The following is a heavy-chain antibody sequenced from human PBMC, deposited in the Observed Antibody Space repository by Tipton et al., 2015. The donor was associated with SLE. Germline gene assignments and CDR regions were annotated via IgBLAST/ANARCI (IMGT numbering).Heavy chain of an antibody. Sequence: SLRLSCVGSGFNFNTQWMHWVRQTPGKGLVWISLLSGDGIDSNYADSVRDRFGISRDNVKNTLYLHMGSLTAEDTAMYYCVTQQMGNTYWGPGALVTVSP. CDR1: GFNFNTQW. CDR2: LSGDGIDS. CDR3: VTQQMGNTY. V-gene: IGHV3-74*01. D-gene: IGHD5-24*01. J-gene: IGHJ4*02.